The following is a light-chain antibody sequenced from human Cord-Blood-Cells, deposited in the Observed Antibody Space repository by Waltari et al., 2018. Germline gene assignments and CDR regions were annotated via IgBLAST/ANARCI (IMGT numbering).Light chain of an antibody. CDR2: AAS. V-gene: IGKV1-39*01. Sequence: DIQMTQSPSSLSASVGDRVTLTCRASQSISSYLNWYQQKPGKAPKLLIYAASSMQSGVTSRFSGSGSGTDFTLTSSRLQPEDFATYYCQHSYSTPTFGQGTKVEIK. CDR1: QSISSY. CDR3: QHSYSTPT. J-gene: IGKJ1*01.